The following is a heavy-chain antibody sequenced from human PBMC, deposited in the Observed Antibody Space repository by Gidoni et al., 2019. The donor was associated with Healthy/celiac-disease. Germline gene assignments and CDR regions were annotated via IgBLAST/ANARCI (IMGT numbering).Heavy chain of an antibody. CDR2: ISGSGGST. CDR3: AKDGEFDY. D-gene: IGHD3-3*01. J-gene: IGHJ4*02. Sequence: GLSWVSAISGSGGSTYYADSVKGRFTISRDNSKNTLYLKMNSLRAEDTAVYYCAKDGEFDYWGQGTLVTVSS. V-gene: IGHV3-23*01.